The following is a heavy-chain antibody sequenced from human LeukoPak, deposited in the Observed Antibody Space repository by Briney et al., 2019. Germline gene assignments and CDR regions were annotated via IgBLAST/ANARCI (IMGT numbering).Heavy chain of an antibody. Sequence: SVKVSCKASGGTFSSYAISWVRQAPGQGLEWMGGIIPIFGTANYAQKFQGRVTITADESTSTAYMELSSLRSEDTAVYYCAISTEGIQLGYFDYWGQGTLVTVSS. CDR1: GGTFSSYA. CDR3: AISTEGIQLGYFDY. CDR2: IIPIFGTA. V-gene: IGHV1-69*01. D-gene: IGHD5-18*01. J-gene: IGHJ4*02.